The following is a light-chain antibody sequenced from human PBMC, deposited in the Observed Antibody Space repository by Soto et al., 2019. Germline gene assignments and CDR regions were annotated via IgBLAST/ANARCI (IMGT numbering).Light chain of an antibody. J-gene: IGKJ1*01. CDR2: DAS. V-gene: IGKV1-33*01. CDR1: QDISNY. CDR3: QHYETYSST. Sequence: DIQMTQSPSSLSASVGDRVTITCQASQDISNYLNWYQQKPGKAPKLLIYDASNLETGVPSRFSGSGSGTDFTFTISSLQPEDIATYYCQHYETYSSTFGQGTKVEIK.